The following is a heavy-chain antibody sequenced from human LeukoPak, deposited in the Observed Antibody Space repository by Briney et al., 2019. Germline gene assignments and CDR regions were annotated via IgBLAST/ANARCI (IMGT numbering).Heavy chain of an antibody. CDR2: INPNTGGA. D-gene: IGHD4-11*01. CDR3: APSAYSDYCLGHFDY. J-gene: IGHJ4*02. Sequence: ASVKVSCKASAYTFTGFYIHWVRQAPGQGLEWMGWINPNTGGANYARKFKGRVTMTRDTSISTVYMEVSRLGSDDTAVYYCAPSAYSDYCLGHFDYWGQGTLVAVSS. CDR1: AYTFTGFY. V-gene: IGHV1-2*02.